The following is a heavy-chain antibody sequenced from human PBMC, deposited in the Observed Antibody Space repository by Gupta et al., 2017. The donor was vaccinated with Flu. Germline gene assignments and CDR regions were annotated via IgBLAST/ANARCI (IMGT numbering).Heavy chain of an antibody. CDR3: ARGHWDS. Sequence: EVQLVASGEGSVQPGGPLRLSCEASGVPFSGYAVSWVPQAPGEGLEWVSFISSSGVPYYTDSVKGRFTISRENAKNSVDLQMDRLRAEDTAFYYCARGHWDSWGQGTLVTVSS. CDR1: GVPFSGYA. J-gene: IGHJ4*02. V-gene: IGHV3-48*03. CDR2: ISSSGVP.